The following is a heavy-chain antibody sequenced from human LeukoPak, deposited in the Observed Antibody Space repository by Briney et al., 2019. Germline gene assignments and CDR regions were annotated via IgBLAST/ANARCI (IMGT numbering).Heavy chain of an antibody. V-gene: IGHV4-59*01. Sequence: SETLSLTCTVSDDSITMYYWTWIRQPPGKGLEWIGYVDHTGSTKFNPPLNGRVSISRDTSKNFFSLRLRSVTAADTAVYFCARGRVSSSTWYSTYNYFFYMDFWAKGPTVTVS. CDR2: VDHTGST. CDR3: ARGRVSSSTWYSTYNYFFYMDF. CDR1: DDSITMYY. D-gene: IGHD4-11*01. J-gene: IGHJ6*03.